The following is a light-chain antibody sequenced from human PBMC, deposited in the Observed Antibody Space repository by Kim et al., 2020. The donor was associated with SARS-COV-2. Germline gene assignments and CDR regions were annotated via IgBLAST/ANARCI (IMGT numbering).Light chain of an antibody. CDR3: QQYARSPRT. CDR2: GAS. Sequence: EIMLTQSPGTLSLSPGERATLSCRASETLKGTYLVWYQQRPGQAPRRLIYGASNSATGIPDRFSGSESGTDFTLTITRLEPEDFAVYYCQQYARSPRTFGQGTKVDIK. CDR1: ETLKGTY. V-gene: IGKV3-20*01. J-gene: IGKJ1*01.